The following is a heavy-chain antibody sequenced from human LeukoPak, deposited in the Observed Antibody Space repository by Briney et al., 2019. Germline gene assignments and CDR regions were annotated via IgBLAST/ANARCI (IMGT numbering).Heavy chain of an antibody. CDR3: ARSTLPGRSGRTEFFQH. Sequence: AGGSLRLSCAASGFTFSNYYMTWIRQAPGKGLQWISLISDSGNTIYYADSVEGRFTISSVNAKNSLYLQMHSLRAEDTAMYYCARSTLPGRSGRTEFFQHWGQGTLVTVSS. J-gene: IGHJ1*01. V-gene: IGHV3-11*01. CDR1: GFTFSNYY. D-gene: IGHD6-19*01. CDR2: ISDSGNTI.